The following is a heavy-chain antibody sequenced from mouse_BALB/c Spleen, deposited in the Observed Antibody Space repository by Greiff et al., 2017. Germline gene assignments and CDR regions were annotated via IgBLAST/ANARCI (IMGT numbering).Heavy chain of an antibody. Sequence: QVQLKESGAELVRPGTSVKVSCKASGYAFTNYLIEWVKQRPGQGLEWIGVINPGSGGTNYNEKFKGKATLTADKSSSTAYMQLSSLTSDDSAVYFCARGITTATGAMDYWGQGTSVTVSS. CDR1: GYAFTNYL. CDR2: INPGSGGT. J-gene: IGHJ4*01. D-gene: IGHD1-2*01. CDR3: ARGITTATGAMDY. V-gene: IGHV1-54*01.